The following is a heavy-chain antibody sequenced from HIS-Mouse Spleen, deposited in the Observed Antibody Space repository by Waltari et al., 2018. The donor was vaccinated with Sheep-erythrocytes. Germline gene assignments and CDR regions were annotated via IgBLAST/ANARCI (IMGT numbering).Heavy chain of an antibody. Sequence: QVQLVEAGGGVVKPGRSLRLSCAASGFTVGSSGLRCTCQAPGKVLDWVAVISYDGSNKYYADSVKGRFTISRDNSKNTLYLQMNSLRAEDTAVYYCAKVRTVNYWYFDLWGQGTLVTVSS. CDR2: ISYDGSNK. J-gene: IGHJ2*01. CDR3: AKVRTVNYWYFDL. D-gene: IGHD1-1*01. CDR1: GFTVGSSG. V-gene: IGHV3-30*18.